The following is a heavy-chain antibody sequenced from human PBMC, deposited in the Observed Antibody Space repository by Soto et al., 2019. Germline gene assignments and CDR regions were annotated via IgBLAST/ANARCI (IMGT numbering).Heavy chain of an antibody. D-gene: IGHD2-15*01. CDR2: ISIEKGDT. J-gene: IGHJ2*01. Sequence: QVQVVQSGAEVKKPGASVKVAGKASGYSFDTFGMSWARQAPGQGLEWMGWISIEKGDTNSAQKFQDRVTMTTDTSTSTAYMELRSLTSDDTAVYYCARCYCSVGSCFTCWHFDLWGRGTLVTVSS. CDR1: GYSFDTFG. CDR3: ARCYCSVGSCFTCWHFDL. V-gene: IGHV1-18*01.